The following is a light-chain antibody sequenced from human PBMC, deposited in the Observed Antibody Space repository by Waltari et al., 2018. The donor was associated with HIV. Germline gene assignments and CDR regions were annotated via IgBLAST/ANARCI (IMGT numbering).Light chain of an antibody. CDR1: SSDLGDYDY. V-gene: IGLV2-8*01. CDR2: EVL. J-gene: IGLJ2*01. CDR3: SSYGGNSNVI. Sequence: QSALTQPPSASGSPGQSVPISCTGTSSDLGDYDYVSWYQHQPGEAPKLLIYEVLNRPSGVPHRFSGSKSGNTASLTVSGLQAEDEADYYCSSYGGNSNVIFGGGTKLTVL.